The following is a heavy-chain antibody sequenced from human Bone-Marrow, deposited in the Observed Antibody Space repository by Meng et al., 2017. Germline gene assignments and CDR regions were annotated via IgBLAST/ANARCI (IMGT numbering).Heavy chain of an antibody. V-gene: IGHV3-23*01. J-gene: IGHJ4*02. CDR1: KFTFSDFA. CDR2: ISRNGLST. D-gene: IGHD1-1*01. CDR3: ARDRRGRMESRDY. Sequence: GESLKISCVASKFTFSDFAMSWVRQAPGKGPEWVSAISRNGLSTFYAGSVKGRFTISRDNAKDTLYLQIHSLRVEDTGVYYCARDRRGRMESRDYWGQGTLVTVSS.